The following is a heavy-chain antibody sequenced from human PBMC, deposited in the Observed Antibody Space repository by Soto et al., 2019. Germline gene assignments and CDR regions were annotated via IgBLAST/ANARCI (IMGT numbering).Heavy chain of an antibody. V-gene: IGHV3-20*01. D-gene: IGHD2-2*01. J-gene: IGHJ6*03. CDR3: ARLSCSSTSCYLFPSYYYMDV. Sequence: EVQLVESGGGVVRPGGSLRLSCAASGFTFDDYGMSWVRQAPGKGPEWVSGINWNGGSTGYADSVKGRFTISRDNAKNYLYLQMNSLRAEDTDLYHWARLSCSSTSCYLFPSYYYMDVWGKGTTVTVSS. CDR1: GFTFDDYG. CDR2: INWNGGST.